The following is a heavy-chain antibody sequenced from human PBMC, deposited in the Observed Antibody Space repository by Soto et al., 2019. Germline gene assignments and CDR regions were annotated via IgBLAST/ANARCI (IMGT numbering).Heavy chain of an antibody. CDR2: ISYDGSNK. J-gene: IGHJ3*02. Sequence: QVQLVESGGGVVQRGRSLRLSCAASGFSFSNYAMHWVRQAPGKGLEWVAVISYDGSNKYYADSVKGRFTISRDNSKNTLYLQMNNLRTEDTAVYYCATVRGYRQDFDAFDIWGQGTMVTVSS. D-gene: IGHD3-16*02. CDR3: ATVRGYRQDFDAFDI. V-gene: IGHV3-30-3*01. CDR1: GFSFSNYA.